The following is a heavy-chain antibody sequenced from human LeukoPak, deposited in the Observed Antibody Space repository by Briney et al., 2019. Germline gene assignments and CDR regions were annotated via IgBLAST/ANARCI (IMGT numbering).Heavy chain of an antibody. CDR1: GGSFSGYY. CDR2: INHSGST. D-gene: IGHD5-12*01. J-gene: IGHJ6*03. CDR3: ARAPIVATIRFHYYYYYMDV. V-gene: IGHV4-34*01. Sequence: SETLSLTCAVYGGSFSGYYWSWIRQPLGKGLEWIGEINHSGSTNYNPSLKSRVTISVDTSKNQFSLKLSSVTAADTAVYYCARAPIVATIRFHYYYYYMDVWGKGTTVTVSS.